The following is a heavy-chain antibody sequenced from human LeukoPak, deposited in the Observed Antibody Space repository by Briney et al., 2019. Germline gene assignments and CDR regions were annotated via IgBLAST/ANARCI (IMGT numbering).Heavy chain of an antibody. CDR2: ISYDGSNK. J-gene: IGHJ3*02. V-gene: IGHV3-30-3*01. CDR1: GFTFSSYA. CDR3: AKDWALGGRELGTAFDI. Sequence: GRSLRLSCAASGFTFSSYAMHWVRQAPGKGLEWVAVISYDGSNKYYADSVKGRFTISRDNSKNTLYLQMNSLRAEDTAVYYCAKDWALGGRELGTAFDIGAKGTMVTVSS. D-gene: IGHD7-27*01.